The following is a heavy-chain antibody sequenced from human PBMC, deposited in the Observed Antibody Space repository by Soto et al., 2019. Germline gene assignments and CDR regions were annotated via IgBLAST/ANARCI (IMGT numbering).Heavy chain of an antibody. Sequence: QVQLVQSGAEVKKSGASVKVSCRTSGYSFIDYYVHWVRQAPGQGLEWVGWISPNSGASKYAENFQGRVTLTRNRSTSTVYMELTGLRSDDTAVYYCARWRGAVATHVSWGQGTLVTVSS. CDR1: GYSFIDYY. CDR2: ISPNSGAS. V-gene: IGHV1-2*02. CDR3: ARWRGAVATHVS. D-gene: IGHD5-12*01. J-gene: IGHJ5*02.